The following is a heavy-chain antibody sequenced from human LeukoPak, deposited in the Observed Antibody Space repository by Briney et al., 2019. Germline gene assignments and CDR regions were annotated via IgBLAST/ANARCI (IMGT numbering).Heavy chain of an antibody. D-gene: IGHD5-24*01. J-gene: IGHJ4*02. CDR2: IYYSGST. Sequence: SETLSLTCTVSGGSISSYYWSWIRQPPGKGLEWIGYIYYSGSTNYNPSLKSRVTISVDTSKNQFSLKLSSVTAADTAVYYCARADGYNGFDYWGQGTLVTVSS. CDR1: GGSISSYY. V-gene: IGHV4-59*01. CDR3: ARADGYNGFDY.